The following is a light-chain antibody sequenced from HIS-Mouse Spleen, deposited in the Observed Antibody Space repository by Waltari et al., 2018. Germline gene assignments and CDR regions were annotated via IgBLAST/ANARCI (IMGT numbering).Light chain of an antibody. V-gene: IGKV4-1*01. CDR1: HSVLYSSNNKNY. Sequence: DIVMTQAPDSLAGALGERATINRKSNHSVLYSSNNKNYLAWYQQKPGQPPKLLIYWASTRESGVPDRFSGSGSGTDFTLTISSLQAEDVAVYYCQQYYSTPLTFGGGTKVEIK. CDR2: WAS. CDR3: QQYYSTPLT. J-gene: IGKJ4*01.